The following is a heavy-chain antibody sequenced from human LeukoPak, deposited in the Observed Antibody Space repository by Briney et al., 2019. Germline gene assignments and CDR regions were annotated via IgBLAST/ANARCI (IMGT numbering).Heavy chain of an antibody. V-gene: IGHV1-69*01. CDR1: GGTFSSYA. Sequence: SVKVSCKASGGTFSSYAISWVRQAPGQGLEWMGGIIPIFGTANYAQKFQGRVTITADESTSTAYMELSSLRSEDTAVYYCATPAPYYYDSSGSPYYYYGMDVWGQGTTVTVSS. CDR2: IIPIFGTA. D-gene: IGHD3-22*01. J-gene: IGHJ6*02. CDR3: ATPAPYYYDSSGSPYYYYGMDV.